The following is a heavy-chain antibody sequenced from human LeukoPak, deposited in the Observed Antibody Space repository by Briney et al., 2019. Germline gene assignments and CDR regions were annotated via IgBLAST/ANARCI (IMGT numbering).Heavy chain of an antibody. CDR2: IIPIFGTA. CDR3: ARGDSSGWRLYFDY. D-gene: IGHD6-19*01. Sequence: GASVKVSCKASGGTFSSYAISWVRQAPGQGLEWMGGIIPIFGTANYAQKFQGRVTITTDESTSTAYMELSSLRSDDTAVYYCARGDSSGWRLYFDYWGQGTLVTVSS. V-gene: IGHV1-69*05. J-gene: IGHJ4*02. CDR1: GGTFSSYA.